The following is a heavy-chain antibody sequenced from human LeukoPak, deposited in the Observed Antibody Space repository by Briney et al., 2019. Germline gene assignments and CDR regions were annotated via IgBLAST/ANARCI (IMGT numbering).Heavy chain of an antibody. CDR3: ARVSGMIVAVIDHRHDY. V-gene: IGHV1-18*01. CDR2: ISAYNGNT. J-gene: IGHJ4*02. Sequence: SSVKVSCKASGYTFTSYCISWVRQAPGQGLEWMGWISAYNGNTNYAQKLQGRVTMTTDTSTSTAYMELRSLRSDDTAVYYCARVSGMIVAVIDHRHDYWGQGTLVTVSS. D-gene: IGHD3-22*01. CDR1: GYTFTSYC.